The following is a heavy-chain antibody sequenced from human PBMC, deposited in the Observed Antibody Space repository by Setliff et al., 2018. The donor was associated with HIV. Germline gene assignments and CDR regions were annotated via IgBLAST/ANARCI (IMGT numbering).Heavy chain of an antibody. D-gene: IGHD3-9*01. CDR2: INHSGST. V-gene: IGHV4-34*01. CDR1: GGSFSGYY. J-gene: IGHJ5*02. CDR3: ARNYDILTGYSPPNWFDP. Sequence: SETLSLTCAVYGGSFSGYYWSWIRQPPGKGLEWIGEINHSGSTNYNPSLKSRVTISVDTSKNQFSLKLSSVTAADTAVYYCARNYDILTGYSPPNWFDPWGQGTLVTV.